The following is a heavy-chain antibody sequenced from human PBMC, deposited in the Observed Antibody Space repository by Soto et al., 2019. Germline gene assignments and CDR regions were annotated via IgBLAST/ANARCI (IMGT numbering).Heavy chain of an antibody. J-gene: IGHJ6*02. D-gene: IGHD1-26*01. CDR3: AREVWYSGSSQVRAYYYYGMDV. Sequence: AGSLRLSCAASGFTVSSYSSNGVCHAPGKGLEWVSSISSSSSYIYYADSVKGRFTISRDNAKNSLYLQMNSLRAEDTAVYYCAREVWYSGSSQVRAYYYYGMDVWGQGTTVTVSS. CDR1: GFTVSSYS. V-gene: IGHV3-21*01. CDR2: ISSSSSYI.